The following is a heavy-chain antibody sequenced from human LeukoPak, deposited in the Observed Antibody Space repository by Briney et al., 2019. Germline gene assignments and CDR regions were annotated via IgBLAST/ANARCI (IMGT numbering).Heavy chain of an antibody. CDR1: GVSFSGYY. CDR2: ISHSGST. Sequence: GTLCLSCAVSGVSFSGYYRSWVRQPPGKGLEWVGEISHSGSTNYNPSLKSRVTRSVDTSKNLFSLKLSSVTAAATAVYYWAKIEKMFTWNGLGYWGQGTLVTSPS. V-gene: IGHV4-34*01. J-gene: IGHJ4*02. D-gene: IGHD1-1*01. CDR3: AKIEKMFTWNGLGY.